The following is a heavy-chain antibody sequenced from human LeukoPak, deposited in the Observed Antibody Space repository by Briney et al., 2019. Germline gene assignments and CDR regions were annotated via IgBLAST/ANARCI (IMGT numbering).Heavy chain of an antibody. V-gene: IGHV3-30*03. CDR3: ARDDGASSLLDF. D-gene: IGHD3-16*02. Sequence: GGSLRLSCAASGLTFSSYGMHWVRHAPGKGLEWVAVISYDGSNKYYADSVRGRFTISRDNTKNSLYLQMDSLTTEDTAVYYCARDDGASSLLDFWGQGTLVTVSS. J-gene: IGHJ4*02. CDR1: GLTFSSYG. CDR2: ISYDGSNK.